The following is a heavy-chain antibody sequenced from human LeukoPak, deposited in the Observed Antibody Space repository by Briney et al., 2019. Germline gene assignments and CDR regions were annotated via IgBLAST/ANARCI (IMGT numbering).Heavy chain of an antibody. CDR2: IYPGDSDT. J-gene: IGHJ4*02. V-gene: IGHV5-51*01. Sequence: GESLKISCKGSGYNFTNSWIGWVRQMPGKGLEWMGIIYPGDSDTRYSPSFQGQVTISADESISSAYLQWSSLKASDSAMYYCARTNYYGSGALNWGQGTLVAVSS. D-gene: IGHD3-10*01. CDR1: GYNFTNSW. CDR3: ARTNYYGSGALN.